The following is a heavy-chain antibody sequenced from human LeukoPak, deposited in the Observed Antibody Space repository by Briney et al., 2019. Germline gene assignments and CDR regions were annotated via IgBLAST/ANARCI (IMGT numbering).Heavy chain of an antibody. CDR3: ALGIVTAFDI. V-gene: IGHV3-30*02. D-gene: IGHD3-16*02. CDR2: IRYDGSNK. J-gene: IGHJ3*02. CDR1: GFTFSSYG. Sequence: GGSLRLSCAASGFTFSSYGMHWVRQAPGKGLEWVAFIRYDGSNKYYADSVKGRFTISRDNSKNTLYLQMNSLRAEDTAVYYCALGIVTAFDIWGQGTMVTVSS.